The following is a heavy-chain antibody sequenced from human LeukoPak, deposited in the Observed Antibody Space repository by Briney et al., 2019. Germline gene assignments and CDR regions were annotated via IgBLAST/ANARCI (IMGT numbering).Heavy chain of an antibody. V-gene: IGHV4-34*01. J-gene: IGHJ5*02. Sequence: PSETLSLTCAVYGGSFSGYYWSWIRQPPGKGLEWIGEINHSGSTNYNPSLKSRVTISVDTSKNQFSLKLSSVTAADTAVYYCARGVNYYDSSGSPLAWGQGTLVTVSS. CDR1: GGSFSGYY. CDR2: INHSGST. D-gene: IGHD3-22*01. CDR3: ARGVNYYDSSGSPLA.